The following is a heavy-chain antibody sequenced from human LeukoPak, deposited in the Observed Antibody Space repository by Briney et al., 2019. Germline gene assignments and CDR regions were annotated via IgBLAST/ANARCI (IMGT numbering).Heavy chain of an antibody. CDR2: VYHSGST. CDR1: GYSISSGYY. D-gene: IGHD3-22*01. J-gene: IGHJ4*02. Sequence: PSETLSLTCTVSGYSISSGYYWGWIRQPPEKGLEWIGSVYHSGSTYYNPSLKSRVTISVDTSKNQFSLKLSSVTAADTAVYYCARSGSSGYYYGYFDYWGQGTLVTVSS. CDR3: ARSGSSGYYYGYFDY. V-gene: IGHV4-38-2*02.